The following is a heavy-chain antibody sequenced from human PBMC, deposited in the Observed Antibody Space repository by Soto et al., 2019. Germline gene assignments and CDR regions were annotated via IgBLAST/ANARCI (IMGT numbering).Heavy chain of an antibody. CDR2: IYYTGTT. CDR3: VGHGTDGILATSGMLDK. J-gene: IGHJ4*02. D-gene: IGHD3-9*01. V-gene: IGHV4-39*01. CDR1: GGSISNTDHF. Sequence: QLQLRESGPGLLKPSETLSLTCTVSGGSISNTDHFWGWIRQPPGKGLEWIGSIYYTGTTYYNPFLKSRVTSSVHTPQSNFPLILSPVTAADGAVYYCVGHGTDGILATSGMLDKWGQGSLVIVSS.